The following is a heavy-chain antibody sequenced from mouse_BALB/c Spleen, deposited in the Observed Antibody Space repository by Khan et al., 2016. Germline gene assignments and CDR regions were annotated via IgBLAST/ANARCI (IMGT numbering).Heavy chain of an antibody. CDR2: IWSDGNT. Sequence: QVQLQQSGPGLVQPSQSLSITCTVSGFSLTNYGVHWIRQSPGKGLEWLGVIWSDGNTAYSEAFISSLSISKDSSKSQVFFTMNNPQPNDTAIYYCARNLPWSFDYWDQGTTLTVSS. J-gene: IGHJ2*01. V-gene: IGHV2-2*02. CDR1: GFSLTNYG. CDR3: ARNLPWSFDY.